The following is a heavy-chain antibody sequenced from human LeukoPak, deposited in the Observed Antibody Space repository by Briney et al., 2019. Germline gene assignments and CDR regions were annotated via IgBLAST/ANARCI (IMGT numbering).Heavy chain of an antibody. Sequence: ASVKLSCNAAGYSFTSYAFSWVRQAPGLGLEWRGWFSAYNVNTNYAQKLQGRVTMTTDTSTSTAYMELRSLRSDDTAVYYCAREGSIVVAGDDYYYYYGMDVWGQGTTVTVSS. V-gene: IGHV1-18*01. J-gene: IGHJ6*02. D-gene: IGHD6-19*01. CDR2: FSAYNVNT. CDR1: GYSFTSYA. CDR3: AREGSIVVAGDDYYYYYGMDV.